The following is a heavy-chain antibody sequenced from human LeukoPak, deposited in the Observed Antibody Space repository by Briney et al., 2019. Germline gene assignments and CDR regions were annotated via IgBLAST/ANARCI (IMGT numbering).Heavy chain of an antibody. CDR1: GFTFSSYA. CDR2: ISSSGVST. D-gene: IGHD3-22*01. Sequence: GGSLRLSCAASGFTFSSYAMNWVRQAPGKGLEWVSTISSSGVSTYYADSVKGRFTISRDNSKNTLYLQMNSLRAEDTAVYYCAIAPTYYYDSSGYPWGQGTLVTVSS. V-gene: IGHV3-23*01. CDR3: AIAPTYYYDSSGYP. J-gene: IGHJ5*02.